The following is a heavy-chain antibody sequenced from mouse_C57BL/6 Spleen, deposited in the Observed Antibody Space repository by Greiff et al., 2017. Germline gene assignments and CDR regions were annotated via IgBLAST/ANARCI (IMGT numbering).Heavy chain of an antibody. J-gene: IGHJ3*01. V-gene: IGHV1-15*01. CDR1: GYTFTDYE. CDR3: TPYYYDSSPFAY. Sequence: QVQLQQSGAELVRPGASVTLSCKASGYTFTDYEMHWVKQTPVHGLEWIGAIDPETGGTAYNQKFKGKAILTADKSSSTAYMELRSLTSEDSAVYDCTPYYYDSSPFAYWGQGTLVTVSA. CDR2: IDPETGGT. D-gene: IGHD1-1*01.